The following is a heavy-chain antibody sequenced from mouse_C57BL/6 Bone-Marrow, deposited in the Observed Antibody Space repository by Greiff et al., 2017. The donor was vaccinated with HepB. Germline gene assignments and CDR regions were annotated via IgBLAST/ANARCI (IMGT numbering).Heavy chain of an antibody. J-gene: IGHJ2*01. V-gene: IGHV1-15*01. D-gene: IGHD1-1*01. CDR3: TGITTVVDY. CDR2: IDPETGGT. CDR1: GYTFTDYE. Sequence: VQLQQSGAELVRPGASVTLSCKASGYTFTDYEMHWVKQTPVHGLEWIGAIDPETGGTAYNQKFQGKAILTADKSSSTAYMELRSLTSEDSAVYYCTGITTVVDYWGQGTTLTVSS.